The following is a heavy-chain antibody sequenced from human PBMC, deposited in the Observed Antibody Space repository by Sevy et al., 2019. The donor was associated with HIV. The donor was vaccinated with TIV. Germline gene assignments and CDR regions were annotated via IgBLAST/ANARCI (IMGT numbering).Heavy chain of an antibody. V-gene: IGHV3-33*01. D-gene: IGHD3-22*01. CDR3: ASRPNNYYDSSGSSGDDAFDI. CDR2: IWNDRRNK. Sequence: GGSLRLSCAASGFTFSSYGMHWVRQAPGKGLEWVAVIWNDRRNKHYADSVKGRFTISRDNSKNTLYLQMNSLRAEDTAVYYCASRPNNYYDSSGSSGDDAFDIWGQGTMVTVSS. J-gene: IGHJ3*02. CDR1: GFTFSSYG.